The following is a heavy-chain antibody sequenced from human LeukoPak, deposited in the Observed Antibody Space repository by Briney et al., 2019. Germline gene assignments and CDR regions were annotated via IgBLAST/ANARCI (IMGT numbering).Heavy chain of an antibody. J-gene: IGHJ3*02. CDR1: GFTFSSYA. CDR3: ARKMKTGDRVGTFDI. V-gene: IGHV3-23*01. CDR2: ISGSGGST. D-gene: IGHD1-1*01. Sequence: GGSLRLSCAASGFTFSSYAMSWVRQAPGKGLEWVSGISGSGGSTYYADSVKGRFTISRDNSKNTLYLQMNSLRAEDTAVYYCARKMKTGDRVGTFDIWGQGTMVTVSS.